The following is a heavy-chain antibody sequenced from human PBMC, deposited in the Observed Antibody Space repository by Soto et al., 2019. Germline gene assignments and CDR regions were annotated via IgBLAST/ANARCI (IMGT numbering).Heavy chain of an antibody. D-gene: IGHD3-10*01. Sequence: QVQLVESGGGVVQPGRSLRLSCAASGFTFSSYGMHWVRQAPGKGLEWVAGISYDGSNKYYADSVKGRFTIYRDNSKNTLSLQMNSLRAEDTAVYYCAKAREGMVRGVILSYYGMDVWGQGTTVTVSS. CDR1: GFTFSSYG. V-gene: IGHV3-30*18. CDR2: ISYDGSNK. CDR3: AKAREGMVRGVILSYYGMDV. J-gene: IGHJ6*02.